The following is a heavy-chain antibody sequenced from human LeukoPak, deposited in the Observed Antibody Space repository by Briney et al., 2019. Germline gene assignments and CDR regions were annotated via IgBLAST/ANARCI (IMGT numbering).Heavy chain of an antibody. J-gene: IGHJ4*02. D-gene: IGHD1-26*01. CDR2: IYTSGST. CDR1: GGSISSYY. CDR3: ARAYSRSYSHFDD. Sequence: SETLSLTCTVSGGSISSYYWSWIRQPPGKGLEWIGYIYTSGSTNYNPTLKRRVTISVDTSKNQFSLRLSSVTAADTAMYCCARAYSRSYSHFDDWGQGTLVTVSS. V-gene: IGHV4-4*09.